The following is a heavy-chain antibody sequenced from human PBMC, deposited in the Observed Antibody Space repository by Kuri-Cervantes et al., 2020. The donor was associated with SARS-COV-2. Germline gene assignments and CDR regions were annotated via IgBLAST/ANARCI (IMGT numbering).Heavy chain of an antibody. CDR2: IDWDDDK. CDR1: GYSISSGYYW. Sequence: TLSLTCAVSGYSISSGYYWGWIRQPPGKALEWLARIDWDDDKYYSTSLETRLTISKDTSKNQVVLRMTNVDPVDTATYYCARIQAATVIADFWGQGTLVTVSS. CDR3: ARIQAATVIADF. V-gene: IGHV2-70*11. J-gene: IGHJ4*02. D-gene: IGHD4-11*01.